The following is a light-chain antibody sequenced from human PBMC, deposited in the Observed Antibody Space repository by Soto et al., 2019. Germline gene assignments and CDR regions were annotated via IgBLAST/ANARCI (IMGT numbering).Light chain of an antibody. V-gene: IGKV3-20*01. CDR3: QQYGNSRWT. J-gene: IGKJ1*01. Sequence: EIVLTQSLDTLSLSPGQRATLSCRASQSVSSSDLAWYQQTPGQAPRLLIYGTSNRATGIPDRFSGSGSGTDFTLTISRLEPEDFAVYYCQQYGNSRWTFGQGTKVEIK. CDR2: GTS. CDR1: QSVSSSD.